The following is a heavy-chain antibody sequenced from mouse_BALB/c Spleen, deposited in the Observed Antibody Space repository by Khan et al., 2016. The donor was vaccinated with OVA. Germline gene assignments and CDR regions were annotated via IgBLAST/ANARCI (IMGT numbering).Heavy chain of an antibody. CDR2: INTHSGET. D-gene: IGHD2-5*01. V-gene: IGHV9-4*02. CDR1: GYTFTTAG. Sequence: LVESGPELKKPGETVRISCKASGYTFTTAGIQWVQKMPGKGLKWIGWINTHSGETKYAEDFKGRIAFSMEISVNTVYLQITNLKNEDTATYFCAREGAAYYSNDEGAMDDWGQGTSVTVSS. J-gene: IGHJ4*01. CDR3: AREGAAYYSNDEGAMDD.